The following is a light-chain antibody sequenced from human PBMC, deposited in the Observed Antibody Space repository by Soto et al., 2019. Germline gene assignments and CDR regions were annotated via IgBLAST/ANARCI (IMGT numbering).Light chain of an antibody. CDR2: GAS. J-gene: IGKJ1*01. V-gene: IGKV3-15*01. Sequence: EIVMTQSTATLSVSPGEKATLSCRASQSISNKLAWYQQKPGQAPRLLIYGASTRATDIPARFSGSGSGTEFTLTISSLQSEDFAVYYCQQYNNWPPWAFGQGTKV. CDR3: QQYNNWPPWA. CDR1: QSISNK.